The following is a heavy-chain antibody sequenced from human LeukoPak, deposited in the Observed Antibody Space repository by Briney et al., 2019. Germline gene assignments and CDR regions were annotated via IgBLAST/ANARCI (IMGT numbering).Heavy chain of an antibody. V-gene: IGHV3-7*01. J-gene: IGHJ4*02. CDR3: AKDYSFSNFN. CDR2: INERGSET. D-gene: IGHD2-15*01. CDR1: GFMFPNHW. Sequence: PGGSLRLSCAASGFMFPNHWMTWVRQAPGKGLEWVANINERGSETYYADYVKGRFTISRDNTKKSLFLQLNSLSVEDTAMYYCAKDYSFSNFNWGQRTLVTVSS.